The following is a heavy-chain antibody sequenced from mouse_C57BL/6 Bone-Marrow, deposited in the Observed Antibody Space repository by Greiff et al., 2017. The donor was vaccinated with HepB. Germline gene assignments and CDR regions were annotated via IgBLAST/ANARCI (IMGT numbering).Heavy chain of an antibody. J-gene: IGHJ4*01. CDR1: GFTFSDYG. D-gene: IGHD4-1*01. CDR2: ISSGSSTI. CDR3: AMELGPYAMDY. Sequence: EVKLVESGGGLVKPGGSLKLSCAASGFTFSDYGMHWVRQAPEKGLEWVAYISSGSSTIYSADTVKGRFTISRDNAKNTLFLQMTSLRSEDTAMYYCAMELGPYAMDYWGQGTSVTFSS. V-gene: IGHV5-17*01.